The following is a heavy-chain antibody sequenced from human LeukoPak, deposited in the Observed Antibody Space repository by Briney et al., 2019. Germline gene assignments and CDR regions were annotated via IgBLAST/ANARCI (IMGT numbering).Heavy chain of an antibody. D-gene: IGHD2-2*01. CDR1: GFTFSSYS. J-gene: IGHJ4*02. V-gene: IGHV3-48*02. CDR3: ARDGGYCSSTNCHLDY. Sequence: GGSLRLSCAASGFTFSSYSMNWVRQAPGKGLEWVSYISSSSSTIYYADSVEGRFIISRDNAKKSLYLHMNSLRDEDTAVYYCARDGGYCSSTNCHLDYWGQGTLVTVSS. CDR2: ISSSSSTI.